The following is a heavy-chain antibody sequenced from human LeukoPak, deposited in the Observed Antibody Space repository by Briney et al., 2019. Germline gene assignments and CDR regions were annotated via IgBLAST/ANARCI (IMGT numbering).Heavy chain of an antibody. V-gene: IGHV4-34*01. CDR1: GGSFSGYY. D-gene: IGHD3-22*01. CDR3: ARGLYYYDSSGYYSTAYYFDY. J-gene: IGHJ4*02. Sequence: SETLSLTCAVYGGSFSGYYWSWIRQPPGKGLEWIGEINHSGSTNYNPSLKSRVSISIDTSKSQFSLKLSSVTAADTAVYYCARGLYYYDSSGYYSTAYYFDYWGQGTLVTVSS. CDR2: INHSGST.